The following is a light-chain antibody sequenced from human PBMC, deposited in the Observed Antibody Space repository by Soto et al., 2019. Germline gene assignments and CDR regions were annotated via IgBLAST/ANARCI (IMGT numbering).Light chain of an antibody. V-gene: IGKV1-33*01. Sequence: DIQMTQSPSSLSASVGDRVTITCQASQDISNYLNWYQQKPGKAPKLLIYDASNLETGVPLRFSGSGTGTNFTFTIRSLQPVDIATYYWPQDDNPPYTFGQGTKLEIK. CDR2: DAS. J-gene: IGKJ2*01. CDR1: QDISNY. CDR3: PQDDNPPYT.